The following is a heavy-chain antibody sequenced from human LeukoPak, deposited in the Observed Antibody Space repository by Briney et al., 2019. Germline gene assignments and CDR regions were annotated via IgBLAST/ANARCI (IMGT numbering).Heavy chain of an antibody. CDR3: ANGQRYYYDSRGYLDAFDI. CDR1: GFTFDDYA. CDR2: ISWNSGSI. D-gene: IGHD3-22*01. Sequence: GGSLRLSCAASGFTFDDYAMHWVRQAPGKGLEWVSGISWNSGSIGYADSVKGRFTISRDNAKNSLYLQMNSLRAEDMALYYCANGQRYYYDSRGYLDAFDIWGKGTMVTVSS. V-gene: IGHV3-9*03. J-gene: IGHJ3*02.